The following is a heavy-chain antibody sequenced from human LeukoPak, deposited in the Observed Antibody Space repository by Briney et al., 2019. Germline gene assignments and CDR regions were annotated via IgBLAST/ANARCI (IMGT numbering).Heavy chain of an antibody. D-gene: IGHD5-24*01. Sequence: SSQTLSLTCTVSGGSISSGGYYWSWIRQHPGKGLEWIGYIYYGGSTYYNPSLKSRVTISVDTSKNQFSLKLGSVTAADTAVYYCARRDGHDNWYFDLWGRGTLVTVSS. J-gene: IGHJ2*01. V-gene: IGHV4-31*03. CDR2: IYYGGST. CDR3: ARRDGHDNWYFDL. CDR1: GGSISSGGYY.